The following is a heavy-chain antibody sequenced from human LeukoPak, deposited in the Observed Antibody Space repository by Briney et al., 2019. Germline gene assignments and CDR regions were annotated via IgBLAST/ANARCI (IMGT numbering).Heavy chain of an antibody. CDR1: GFTFSSYW. J-gene: IGHJ3*01. CDR3: ARRRYGEGFDV. D-gene: IGHD4-17*01. V-gene: IGHV3-7*01. Sequence: GGSLRLSCEASGFTFSSYWMSWVRQAPGKGLEWVANIKQDESEINYVDSVKGRFTISRDNAKNSVYLQMNSLRAEDTALFYCARRRYGEGFDVWGQGTMVTVSS. CDR2: IKQDESEI.